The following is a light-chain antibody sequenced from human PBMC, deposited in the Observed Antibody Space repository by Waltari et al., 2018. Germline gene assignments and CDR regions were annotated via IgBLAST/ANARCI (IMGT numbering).Light chain of an antibody. Sequence: QSVLTQPPSASGSPGQTITIPCSGSTPNIGGNDVYWYQHLPGTAPKLLIYNNNRRPSWVSERFSGSKSVTSASLAISGLRSEDEAYYYCATWDDSLSGVFGGGTKLTVL. CDR3: ATWDDSLSGV. J-gene: IGLJ3*02. CDR2: NNN. CDR1: TPNIGGND. V-gene: IGLV1-47*01.